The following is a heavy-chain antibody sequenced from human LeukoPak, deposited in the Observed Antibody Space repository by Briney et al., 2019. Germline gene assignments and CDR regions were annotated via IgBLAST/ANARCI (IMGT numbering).Heavy chain of an antibody. J-gene: IGHJ5*02. D-gene: IGHD2-21*02. V-gene: IGHV1-69*04. CDR3: ARDWSIVVVTGSWFDP. CDR1: GGTFSSYA. Sequence: GSSVKVSCKASGGTFSSYAISWVRQAPGQGLEWMGRIIPILGIANYAQKFQGRVTITADKSTSTAYMELSSLRSEDTAVYYCARDWSIVVVTGSWFDPWGQGTLVTVSS. CDR2: IIPILGIA.